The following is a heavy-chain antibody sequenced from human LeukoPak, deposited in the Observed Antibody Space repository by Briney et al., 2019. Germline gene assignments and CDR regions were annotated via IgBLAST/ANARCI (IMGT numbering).Heavy chain of an antibody. CDR2: TYQRSKWYN. V-gene: IGHV6-1*01. CDR3: ARSPSPYSSGWYFDY. J-gene: IGHJ4*02. D-gene: IGHD6-19*01. Sequence: SQTLSLTCAISGDSVSINSAAWNWIRQSPSRGLEWLGRTYQRSKWYNDYAVSVKSRITINPDISKNQFSLQLNSATPEDTAVYYCARSPSPYSSGWYFDYWGQGTLVTVSS. CDR1: GDSVSINSAA.